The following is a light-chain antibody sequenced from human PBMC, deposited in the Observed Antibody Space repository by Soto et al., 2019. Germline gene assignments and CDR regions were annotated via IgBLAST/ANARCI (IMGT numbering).Light chain of an antibody. CDR1: QSISSW. J-gene: IGKJ4*01. Sequence: DSEMTQAASTLSTSVGDRVTITCRASQSISSWLAWYQQKPGKAPKLLIYDASSLESGVPSRFSGSGSGTEFTLTISSLQPDDFATYYCQQYNSYPLTFGGGTKV. CDR2: DAS. V-gene: IGKV1-5*01. CDR3: QQYNSYPLT.